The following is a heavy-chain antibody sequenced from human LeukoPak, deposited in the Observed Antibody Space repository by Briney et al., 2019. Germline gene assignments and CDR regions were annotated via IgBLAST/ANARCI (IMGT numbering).Heavy chain of an antibody. CDR2: INHSGST. CDR1: GGSFSGYY. CDR3: ARSPADINDYVWGSYRYNPYYFDY. D-gene: IGHD3-16*02. J-gene: IGHJ4*02. V-gene: IGHV4-34*01. Sequence: SETLSLTCAVYGGSFSGYYWSWIRQPPGKGLEWIGEINHSGSTNYNPSLKSRVTISVDTSKNQFSLKLSSVTAADTAVYYCARSPADINDYVWGSYRYNPYYFDYWGQGTLVTVSS.